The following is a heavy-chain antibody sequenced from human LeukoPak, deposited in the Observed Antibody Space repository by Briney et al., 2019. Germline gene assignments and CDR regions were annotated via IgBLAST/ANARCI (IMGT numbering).Heavy chain of an antibody. Sequence: LPGGSLRLFCAASGFTFSSYEMNWVRQAPGKGLEWVSYISSRGSTIYYADSVKGRFTISRDNAKNSLYLQMNSLRAEDTAVYYCAGSGGYYYDFFDYWGQGTLVTVSS. V-gene: IGHV3-48*03. CDR3: AGSGGYYYDFFDY. CDR1: GFTFSSYE. J-gene: IGHJ4*02. D-gene: IGHD3-22*01. CDR2: ISSRGSTI.